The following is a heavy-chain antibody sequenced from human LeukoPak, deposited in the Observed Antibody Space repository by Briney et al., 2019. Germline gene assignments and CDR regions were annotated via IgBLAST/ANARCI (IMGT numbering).Heavy chain of an antibody. D-gene: IGHD3-22*01. CDR1: GGTFSSYA. J-gene: IGHJ4*02. CDR2: IIPIFGTA. Sequence: ASVKVSCKASGGTFSSYAISWVRQAPGQGLEWMGGIIPIFGTANYAQKFQGRVTITADKSTSTAYMELSSLRSEDTAVYYCARAGRYYDSSGYYYAYYFDYWGQGTLVTVSS. V-gene: IGHV1-69*06. CDR3: ARAGRYYDSSGYYYAYYFDY.